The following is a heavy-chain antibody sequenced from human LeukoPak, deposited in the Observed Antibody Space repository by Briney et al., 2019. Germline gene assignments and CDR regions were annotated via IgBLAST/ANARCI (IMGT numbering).Heavy chain of an antibody. D-gene: IGHD6-19*01. CDR3: ARHVEIAVAGPIDY. V-gene: IGHV4-39*01. CDR1: GGSISSSRDY. CDR2: IYYSGST. J-gene: IGHJ4*02. Sequence: SETLSLTCTVSGGSISSSRDYWGWIRQPPGKGLEWIGSIYYSGSTYYNPSLKSRVTISVYTSKNQFSLKLSSVTAADTAVYYCARHVEIAVAGPIDYWGQGTLVTVSS.